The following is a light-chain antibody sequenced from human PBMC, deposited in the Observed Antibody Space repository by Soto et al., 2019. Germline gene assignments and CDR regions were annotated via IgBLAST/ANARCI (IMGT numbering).Light chain of an antibody. J-gene: IGLJ1*01. V-gene: IGLV2-14*03. CDR1: SSDVGGYNY. Sequence: QSALTQPASVSGSPGQSITISCTGTSSDVGGYNYVSWYQHHPGKAPKHMIHDVSNRPSGVSNRFSGSKSGNTASLTISGLQAEDEADYYCNSYIPNNSTYVFGTGTKVTVL. CDR3: NSYIPNNSTYV. CDR2: DVS.